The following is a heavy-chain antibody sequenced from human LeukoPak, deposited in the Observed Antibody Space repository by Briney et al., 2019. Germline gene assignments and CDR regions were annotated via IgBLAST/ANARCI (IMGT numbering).Heavy chain of an antibody. Sequence: GRSLRLSCAASGFTFSTYALHWVRQAPRKGLEWVAVISYDGSNKYYVDSVKGRFTISRDNSKNTLYLQMNSLRAEDTAVYYCARVQGPDLGYCTSTSCYISYWGQGTLVTVSS. CDR1: GFTFSTYA. D-gene: IGHD2-2*02. J-gene: IGHJ4*02. CDR3: ARVQGPDLGYCTSTSCYISY. V-gene: IGHV3-30-3*01. CDR2: ISYDGSNK.